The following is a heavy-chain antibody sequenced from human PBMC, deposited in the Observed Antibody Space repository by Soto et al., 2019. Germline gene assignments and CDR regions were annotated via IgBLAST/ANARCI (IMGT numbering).Heavy chain of an antibody. CDR2: VSGGDGST. CDR3: TKQGYYWYFDI. D-gene: IGHD5-12*01. CDR1: GFTFSTYT. Sequence: EGQLLESGGGLVQPGGSLRLSCAASGFTFSTYTMHWVRQAPGKGLEWVSGVSGGDGSTYYADSLKGRFSISRDNAKNTVDLPINSLTAEDTAVYYCTKQGYYWYFDIWGRGTLVTVSS. V-gene: IGHV3-23*01. J-gene: IGHJ2*01.